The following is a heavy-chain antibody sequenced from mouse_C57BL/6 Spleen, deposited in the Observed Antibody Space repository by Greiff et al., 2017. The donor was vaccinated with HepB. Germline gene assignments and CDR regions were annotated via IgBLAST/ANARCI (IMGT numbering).Heavy chain of an antibody. D-gene: IGHD2-1*01. V-gene: IGHV3-6*01. CDR1: GYSITSGYY. CDR2: ISYDGSN. J-gene: IGHJ3*01. CDR3: ARDSTRAPAWFAY. Sequence: VQLQESGPGLVKPSQSLSLTCSVTGYSITSGYYWNWIRQFPGNKLEWMGYISYDGSNNYNPSLKNRISITRDTSKNQFFLKLNSVTTEDTATYYCARDSTRAPAWFAYWGQGTLVTVSA.